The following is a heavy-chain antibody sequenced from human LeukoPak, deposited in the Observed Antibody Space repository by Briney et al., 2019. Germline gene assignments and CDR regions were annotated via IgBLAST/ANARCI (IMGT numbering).Heavy chain of an antibody. CDR2: INDDGGGT. D-gene: IGHD2-15*01. V-gene: IGHV3-74*01. Sequence: GSLGLSFAASGFTLKNYWMHWVRPAPGKGPVWVSRINDDGGGTSYADFVKGRFTISRDDAKSTLYLQMNSLRAEDTAVYYCVRGGASTWSWGQGTLVTVSS. J-gene: IGHJ5*02. CDR3: VRGGASTWS. CDR1: GFTLKNYW.